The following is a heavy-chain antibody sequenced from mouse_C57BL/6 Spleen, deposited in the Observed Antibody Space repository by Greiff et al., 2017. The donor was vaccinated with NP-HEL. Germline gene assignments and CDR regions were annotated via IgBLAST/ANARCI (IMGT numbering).Heavy chain of an antibody. D-gene: IGHD1-1*01. Sequence: VQLQQSGPELVKPGASVKMSCKASGYTFTDYNMHWVKQSHGKSLEWIGYINPNNGGTSYNQKFKGKATLTVNKSSSTAYMELRSLTSEDSAVYYCARSSPYYGSSDWYFDVWGTGTTVTVSS. CDR3: ARSSPYYGSSDWYFDV. CDR2: INPNNGGT. V-gene: IGHV1-22*01. CDR1: GYTFTDYN. J-gene: IGHJ1*03.